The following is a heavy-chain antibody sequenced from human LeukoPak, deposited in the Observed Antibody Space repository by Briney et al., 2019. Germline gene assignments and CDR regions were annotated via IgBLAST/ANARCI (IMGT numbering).Heavy chain of an antibody. CDR2: ISGSGGST. Sequence: PGGSLRLSCAASGFTFSSYAMSWVRQAPGKGLEWVSAISGSGGSTYYADSVKGRFTISRDNSKNTLYLQMNSLRAEDTAVYYCSMDDFWSGYRVDYWGQGTLVTVSS. CDR3: SMDDFWSGYRVDY. V-gene: IGHV3-23*01. CDR1: GFTFSSYA. D-gene: IGHD3-3*01. J-gene: IGHJ4*02.